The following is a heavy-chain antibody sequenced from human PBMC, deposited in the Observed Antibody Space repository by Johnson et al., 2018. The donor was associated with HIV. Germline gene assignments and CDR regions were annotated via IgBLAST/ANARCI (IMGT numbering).Heavy chain of an antibody. Sequence: QVQLVESGGGVVQPGRSLRLSCVGSGFTFSSYGMHWVRQAPGKGLEWVAVISYDGNNKYYADSVKGRFTISRDNSKSTLYLQMNSLRAEDTAVYYCAKEMEGYYGSGKGDAFDIWGQGTMVTVSS. D-gene: IGHD3-10*01. J-gene: IGHJ3*02. CDR3: AKEMEGYYGSGKGDAFDI. CDR2: ISYDGNNK. V-gene: IGHV3-30*18. CDR1: GFTFSSYG.